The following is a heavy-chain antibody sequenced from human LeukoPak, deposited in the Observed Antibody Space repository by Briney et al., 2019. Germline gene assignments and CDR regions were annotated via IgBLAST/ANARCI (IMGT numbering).Heavy chain of an antibody. D-gene: IGHD2-21*02. Sequence: SETLSLTCAVSGGSLRDYFWNWIRQPPGKGLEWLGEISYSGTTNSNPSLRSRVAVSIDTSKNQFSLRLTSVTAADTAVYFCARADVNFPAYTAFFDNWGPGALVTV. V-gene: IGHV4-34*01. CDR3: ARADVNFPAYTAFFDN. J-gene: IGHJ4*02. CDR1: GGSLRDYF. CDR2: ISYSGTT.